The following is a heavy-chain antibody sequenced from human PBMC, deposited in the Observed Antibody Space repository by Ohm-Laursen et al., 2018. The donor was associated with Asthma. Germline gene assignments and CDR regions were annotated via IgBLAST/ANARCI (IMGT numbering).Heavy chain of an antibody. J-gene: IGHJ6*02. CDR3: ARERKDIVVVPAAILDYYYYYYGMDV. D-gene: IGHD2-2*01. CDR1: GFTFSSYG. Sequence: SLRLSCTASGFTFSSYGMHWVRQAPGKGLEWVAVISYDGSNKYYADSVKGRFTISRDNSKNTLYLQMNSLRAEDTAVYYCARERKDIVVVPAAILDYYYYYYGMDVWGQGTTVTVSS. V-gene: IGHV3-30*03. CDR2: ISYDGSNK.